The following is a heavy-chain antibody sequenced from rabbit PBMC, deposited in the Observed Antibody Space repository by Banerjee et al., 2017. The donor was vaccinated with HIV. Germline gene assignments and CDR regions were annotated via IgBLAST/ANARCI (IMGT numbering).Heavy chain of an antibody. CDR2: IDAGSSGST. J-gene: IGHJ4*01. CDR1: GFSFSSSYY. D-gene: IGHD1-1*01. CDR3: ARGRSGYGLMWFYFNL. Sequence: QSLEESGGDLVKPGASLTLTCTASGFSFSSSYYMCWVRQAPGKGLEWIAYIDAGSSGSTYYASWAKGRFTISKTSSTTVTLQMTSLTAADTATYFCARGRSGYGLMWFYFNLWGPGTLVTVS. V-gene: IGHV1S40*01.